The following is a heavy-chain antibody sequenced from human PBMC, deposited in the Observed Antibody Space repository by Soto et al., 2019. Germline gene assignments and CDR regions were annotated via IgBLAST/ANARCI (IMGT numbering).Heavy chain of an antibody. J-gene: IGHJ4*02. CDR3: ARTYCSGGSGYSVYSFDY. CDR1: GGTFSSYA. V-gene: IGHV1-69*01. Sequence: QVQLVQSGAEVKKPWSSVKVSCKASGGTFSSYAISWVRQAPGQGLEWMGGIIPIFGTANYAQKFQGRVTITADESTSAASMELSSLRSDDTGVYYCARTYCSGGSGYSVYSFDYWVQRTLVTVSS. D-gene: IGHD2-15*01. CDR2: IIPIFGTA.